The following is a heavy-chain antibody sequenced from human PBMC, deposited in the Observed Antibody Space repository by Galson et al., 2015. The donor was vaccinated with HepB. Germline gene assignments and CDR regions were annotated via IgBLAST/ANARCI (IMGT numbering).Heavy chain of an antibody. Sequence: ALLPSCAAAGFTFSSGSINWVRRAPGGGLEWVSYISSSSSTIYYADSVKGRFTISRDNAKNSLYLQMNSLRDEDTAVYYCARDRRGYSSSWYPSCGMDVWGQGTTVTVSS. J-gene: IGHJ6*02. CDR3: ARDRRGYSSSWYPSCGMDV. CDR2: ISSSSSTI. CDR1: GFTFSSGS. V-gene: IGHV3-48*02. D-gene: IGHD6-13*01.